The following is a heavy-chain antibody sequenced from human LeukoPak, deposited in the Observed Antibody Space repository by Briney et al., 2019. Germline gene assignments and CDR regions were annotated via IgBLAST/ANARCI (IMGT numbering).Heavy chain of an antibody. CDR3: ANGNRCTSPNCLGYYYFYMDV. J-gene: IGHJ6*03. V-gene: IGHV3-23*01. D-gene: IGHD2-8*01. Sequence: GGSLRLSCAASGFTFSSYAMNWVRQAPGRGLEWVSGFSGSGGTTYYADSVMGRFTISRDNSKNTLYLQMNSLRAEDTAVYYCANGNRCTSPNCLGYYYFYMDVWGKGTTVTVSS. CDR1: GFTFSSYA. CDR2: FSGSGGTT.